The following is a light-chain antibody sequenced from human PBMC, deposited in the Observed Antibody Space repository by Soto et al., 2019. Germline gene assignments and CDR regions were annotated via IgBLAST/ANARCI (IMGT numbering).Light chain of an antibody. CDR1: QSLLHSNGYTY. J-gene: IGKJ1*01. CDR3: VQVLQTVWT. Sequence: DIVMTQSSLSLPVTPGEPASISCRSSQSLLHSNGYTYLDWYLQRPGQSLQLLIYLGSNRASGVTDRFSGSGSGTDFTLKISRVEAEDVGVYYCVQVLQTVWTFGQGTKVEI. V-gene: IGKV2-28*01. CDR2: LGS.